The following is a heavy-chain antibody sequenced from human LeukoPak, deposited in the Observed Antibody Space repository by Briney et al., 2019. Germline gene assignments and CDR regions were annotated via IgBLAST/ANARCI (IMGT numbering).Heavy chain of an antibody. Sequence: SVKVSCKASGYTFTSYYMHWVRQAPGQGLEWMGGIIPIFGTANYAQKFQGRVTITADESTSTAYMELSSLRSEDTAVYYCARAKIRIAAAGTVYYYYMDVWGKGATVTVSS. V-gene: IGHV1-69*13. CDR3: ARAKIRIAAAGTVYYYYMDV. J-gene: IGHJ6*03. CDR1: GYTFTSYY. D-gene: IGHD6-13*01. CDR2: IIPIFGTA.